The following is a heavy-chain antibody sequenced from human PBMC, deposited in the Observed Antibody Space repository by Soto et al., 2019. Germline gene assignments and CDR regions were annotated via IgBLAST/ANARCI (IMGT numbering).Heavy chain of an antibody. CDR3: AKASSPGSGSYYNDQRPGYYYYYYMDV. Sequence: GGSLRLSCAASGFTFDDYVMHWVRQAPGKGLEWVSGISWNSGSIGYADSVKGRFTISRDNAKNSLYLQMNSLRAEDTALYYCAKASSPGSGSYYNDQRPGYYYYYYMDVWGKGTTVTVSS. CDR1: GFTFDDYV. CDR2: ISWNSGSI. V-gene: IGHV3-9*01. J-gene: IGHJ6*03. D-gene: IGHD3-10*01.